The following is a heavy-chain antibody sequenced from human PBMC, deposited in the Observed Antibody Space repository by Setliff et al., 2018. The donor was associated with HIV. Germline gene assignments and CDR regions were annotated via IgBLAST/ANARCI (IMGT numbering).Heavy chain of an antibody. J-gene: IGHJ3*02. CDR2: IVPILGIA. D-gene: IGHD7-27*01. V-gene: IGHV1-69*10. CDR1: GGTFTNSA. Sequence: SVKVSCKASGGTFTNSAIGWVRQAPGQGLEWMGAIVPILGIANSTQKFQGRVTITTDESTNTAYMELSSLRSVDTAVYYCARIPTGGAFNIWGQGTVVTVSS. CDR3: ARIPTGGAFNI.